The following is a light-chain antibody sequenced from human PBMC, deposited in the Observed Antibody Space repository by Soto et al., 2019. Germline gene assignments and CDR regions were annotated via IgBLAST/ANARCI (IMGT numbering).Light chain of an antibody. Sequence: EIVLTQSPGTLSLSPGQSATLLCRASQSVSSSFLAWYQQKPGQAPRLLISAVSTRATGIPDRFSGSGSGTDFSLTISRLEPEDFAVYYCQQFGNSPLMYTFGQGTKLEIK. J-gene: IGKJ2*01. CDR3: QQFGNSPLMYT. CDR1: QSVSSSF. CDR2: AVS. V-gene: IGKV3-20*01.